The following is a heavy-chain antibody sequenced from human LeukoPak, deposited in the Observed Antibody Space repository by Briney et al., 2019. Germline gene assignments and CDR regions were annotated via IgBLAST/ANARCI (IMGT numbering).Heavy chain of an antibody. Sequence: GRSLRLSCAASGFTFDDYAMHWVRQAPGKGLEWVSGISWNSGSIGYADSVKGRFTIFRDNAKNSLYLQMNSLRAEDTALYYCAKGTTPSGYYGMDVWGQGTTVTVSS. CDR3: AKGTTPSGYYGMDV. CDR1: GFTFDDYA. J-gene: IGHJ6*02. V-gene: IGHV3-9*01. CDR2: ISWNSGSI. D-gene: IGHD2-15*01.